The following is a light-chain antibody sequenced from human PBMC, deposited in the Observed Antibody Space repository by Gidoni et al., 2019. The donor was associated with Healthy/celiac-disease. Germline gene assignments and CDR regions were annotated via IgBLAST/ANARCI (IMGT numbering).Light chain of an antibody. J-gene: IGKJ1*01. CDR3: QQRSNWT. CDR2: GAS. V-gene: IGKV3-11*01. Sequence: EIVLTQSPATLSLSPGERATLSCRASQSVSSYLAWYQQKPGQAPRLLIYGASNRATGIPARFSGSGSETDFTLTISSLEPEDFAVYYCQQRSNWTFGQGTKVEIK. CDR1: QSVSSY.